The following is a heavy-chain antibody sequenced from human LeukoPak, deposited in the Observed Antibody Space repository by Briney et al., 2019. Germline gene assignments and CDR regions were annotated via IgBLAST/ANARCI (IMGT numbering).Heavy chain of an antibody. D-gene: IGHD3-3*01. CDR1: GGSISSGGYY. Sequence: SETLSLTCTVSGGSISSGGYYWSWIRQHPGRGLEWIGYIYYSGSTNYNPSLKSRVTISVDTSKNQFSLKLSSVTAADTAVYYCARGRRITIFVGRNWFDPWGQGTLVTVSS. CDR2: IYYSGST. CDR3: ARGRRITIFVGRNWFDP. J-gene: IGHJ5*02. V-gene: IGHV4-31*03.